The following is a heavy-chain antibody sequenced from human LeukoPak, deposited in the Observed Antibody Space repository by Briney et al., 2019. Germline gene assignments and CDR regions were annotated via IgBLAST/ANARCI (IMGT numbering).Heavy chain of an antibody. D-gene: IGHD1-26*01. Sequence: GGSLRLSCAASGFTFSSYAMHWVRQAPGKGLEWVAVISYDGSNKYYADSVKGRFTISRDNSKNTVYLQMNSLRPEDTAVYYCAKDDPLGRFGCWGQGTLVTVSS. CDR1: GFTFSSYA. CDR2: ISYDGSNK. V-gene: IGHV3-30-3*01. CDR3: AKDDPLGRFGC. J-gene: IGHJ4*02.